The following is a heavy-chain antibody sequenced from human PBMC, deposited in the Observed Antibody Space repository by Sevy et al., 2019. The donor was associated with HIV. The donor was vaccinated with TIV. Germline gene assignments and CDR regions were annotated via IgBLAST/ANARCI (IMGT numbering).Heavy chain of an antibody. CDR1: GFTFSSYG. J-gene: IGHJ6*02. Sequence: GSLRLSCAASGFTFSSYGMHWVRQAPGKGLEWVAVIWYDGSNKYYADSVKGRFTISRDNSKNTLYLQMNSLRAEDTAVYYCARDRAETRYYYYGMDVWGQGTTVTVSS. CDR2: IWYDGSNK. V-gene: IGHV3-33*01. CDR3: ARDRAETRYYYYGMDV.